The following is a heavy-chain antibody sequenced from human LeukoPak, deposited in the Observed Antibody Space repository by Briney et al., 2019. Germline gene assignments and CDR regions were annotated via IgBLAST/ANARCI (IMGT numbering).Heavy chain of an antibody. CDR3: ARDMVRGGTNWFDP. Sequence: ASVKVSCKASGYTFTGYYMHWVRQAPGQGLEWMGWINPNSGGTNYAQKFQGRVTMTRDTSISTAYMELSRLRSDDTAVYYCARDMVRGGTNWFDPWGQGTLVTVSS. D-gene: IGHD3-10*01. CDR1: GYTFTGYY. CDR2: INPNSGGT. J-gene: IGHJ5*02. V-gene: IGHV1-2*02.